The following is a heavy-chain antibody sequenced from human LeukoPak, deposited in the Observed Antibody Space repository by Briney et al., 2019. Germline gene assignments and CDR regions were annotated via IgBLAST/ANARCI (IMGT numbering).Heavy chain of an antibody. D-gene: IGHD5-18*01. V-gene: IGHV4-39*01. J-gene: IGHJ4*02. Sequence: PSETLSLTCTVSGGSISSSSYYWGWIRQPPGKGLEWIGSIYYSGSTYYNPSLKSRVTISVDTSKNQFSLKLSSVTAADTAVYYCASEVDTAMVPYFDYWGQGTLVTVSS. CDR2: IYYSGST. CDR3: ASEVDTAMVPYFDY. CDR1: GGSISSSSYY.